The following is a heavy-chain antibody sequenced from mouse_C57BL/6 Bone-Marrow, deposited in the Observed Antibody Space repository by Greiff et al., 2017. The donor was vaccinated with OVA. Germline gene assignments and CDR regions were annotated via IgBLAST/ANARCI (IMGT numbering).Heavy chain of an antibody. D-gene: IGHD2-5*01. CDR1: GFTFSNYW. CDR2: IRLKSDNYAT. J-gene: IGHJ4*01. V-gene: IGHV6-3*01. CDR3: TVYSNYEMDY. Sequence: EVMLVESGGGLVQPGGSMTLSCVASGFTFSNYWLYWVRQSPEQWLAWVAQIRLKSDNYATHYAESVKGRFTISRDDSKSSVYLQMNNLRAEDTGIYYCTVYSNYEMDYWGQGTSVTVSS.